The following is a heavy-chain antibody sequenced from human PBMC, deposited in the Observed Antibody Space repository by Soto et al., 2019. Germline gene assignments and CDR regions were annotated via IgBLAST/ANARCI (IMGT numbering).Heavy chain of an antibody. CDR2: IRSKANSYAT. V-gene: IGHV3-73*01. Sequence: GGSLRLSCAASGFTFSGSAMHWGRQASGKGLEWVGRIRSKANSYATAYAASVKGRFTISRDDSKNTAYLQMNSLKTEDTAVYYCTAPISAAAGTYYYYYGMDVWGQGTTVTVSS. D-gene: IGHD6-13*01. CDR3: TAPISAAAGTYYYYYGMDV. J-gene: IGHJ6*02. CDR1: GFTFSGSA.